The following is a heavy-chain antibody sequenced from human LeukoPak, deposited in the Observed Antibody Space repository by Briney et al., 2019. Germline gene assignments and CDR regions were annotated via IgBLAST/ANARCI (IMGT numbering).Heavy chain of an antibody. CDR1: GFTFSSYS. CDR3: AKSIVVVPAAGDYFDY. J-gene: IGHJ4*02. V-gene: IGHV3-21*01. D-gene: IGHD2-2*01. CDR2: ISSSSSYI. Sequence: PGGSLRLSCAASGFTFSSYSMNWVRQAPGKGLEWVSSISSSSSYIYYADSVKGRFTISRDNAKNSLYLQMNSLRAEDTAVYYCAKSIVVVPAAGDYFDYWGQGTLVTVSS.